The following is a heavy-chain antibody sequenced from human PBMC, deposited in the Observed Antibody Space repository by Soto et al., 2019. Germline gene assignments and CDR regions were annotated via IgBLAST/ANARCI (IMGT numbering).Heavy chain of an antibody. D-gene: IGHD3-22*01. CDR3: ARALGYYDSSGYYGVFDY. CDR1: GYTFTSYY. Sequence: GASVKVSCKASGYTFTSYYMHWVRQAPGQGLERMGIINPSGGSTSYAQKFQGRVTMTRDTSTSTVYMVLSSLRSEDTAVYFCARALGYYDSSGYYGVFDYWGQGTLVTISS. J-gene: IGHJ4*02. CDR2: INPSGGST. V-gene: IGHV1-46*01.